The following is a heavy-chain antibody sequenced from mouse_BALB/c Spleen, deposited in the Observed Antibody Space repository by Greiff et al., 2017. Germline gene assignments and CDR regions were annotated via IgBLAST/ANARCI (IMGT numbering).Heavy chain of an antibody. V-gene: IGHV5-6-5*01. Sequence: EVKVEESGGGLVKPGGSLKLSCAASGFTFSSYAMSWVRQTPEKRLEWVASISSGGSTYYPDSVKGRFTISRDNARNILYLQMSSLRSEDTAMYYCARGVYYDYDAGYYFDYWGQGTTLTVSS. CDR3: ARGVYYDYDAGYYFDY. CDR1: GFTFSSYA. CDR2: ISSGGST. D-gene: IGHD2-4*01. J-gene: IGHJ2*01.